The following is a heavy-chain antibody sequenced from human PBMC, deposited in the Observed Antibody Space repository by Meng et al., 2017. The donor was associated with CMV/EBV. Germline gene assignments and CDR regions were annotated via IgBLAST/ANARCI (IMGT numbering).Heavy chain of an antibody. V-gene: IGHV3-30-3*01. Sequence: GESLKISCAASGFPLSSYAIHRVRQAPGKGPEWVAVISYDGSNKFYADSVKGRFTISRDNSKNTLYLQMNSLRAEDTAINYCARDLRVIVGPTEHRSFDYWGQGTLVTVSS. CDR3: ARDLRVIVGPTEHRSFDY. CDR2: ISYDGSNK. D-gene: IGHD1-26*01. CDR1: GFPLSSYA. J-gene: IGHJ4*02.